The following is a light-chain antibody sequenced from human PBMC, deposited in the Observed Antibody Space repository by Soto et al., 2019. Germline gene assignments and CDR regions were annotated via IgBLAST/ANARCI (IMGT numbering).Light chain of an antibody. V-gene: IGKV3-20*01. J-gene: IGKJ1*01. Sequence: EIVLTQSRGTLSLSPGERATLSCRASQSLSGSYLAWYQQKPGQAPRLLIYGASSRATGIPDRFSGSESGTDFTLTITRLEPEDFAVYYCQQYGDSAWTFGQGTKVEIK. CDR3: QQYGDSAWT. CDR2: GAS. CDR1: QSLSGSY.